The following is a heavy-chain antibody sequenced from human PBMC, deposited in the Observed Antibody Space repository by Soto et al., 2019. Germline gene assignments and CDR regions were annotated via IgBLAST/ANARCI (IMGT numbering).Heavy chain of an antibody. V-gene: IGHV4-61*01. J-gene: IGHJ4*02. CDR1: GGSVSGASYY. Sequence: ETLSLTCSVSGGSVSGASYYWSWIRQPPGKGLEWIGNINHSGATNYNPSLKTRATISVDTSKKQFSLKLTSLTSADTAVYYCARGLDFYGSGSPDLNGYWGQGSPVTVSS. D-gene: IGHD3-10*01. CDR3: ARGLDFYGSGSPDLNGY. CDR2: INHSGAT.